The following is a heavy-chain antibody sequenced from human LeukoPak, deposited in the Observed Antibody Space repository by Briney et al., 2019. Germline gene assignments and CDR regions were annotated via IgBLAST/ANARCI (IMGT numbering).Heavy chain of an antibody. J-gene: IGHJ6*03. Sequence: GGSLRLSCAASGFTLSSYCMNWVRQAPGKGLEWVANIKQDGRQKYYVDSVRGRFTISRDNAKNSLYLQMNSLRAEDTAVYYCARDSQYYYYMDVWGKGTTVTISS. CDR3: ARDSQYYYYMDV. V-gene: IGHV3-7*01. CDR2: IKQDGRQK. CDR1: GFTLSSYC.